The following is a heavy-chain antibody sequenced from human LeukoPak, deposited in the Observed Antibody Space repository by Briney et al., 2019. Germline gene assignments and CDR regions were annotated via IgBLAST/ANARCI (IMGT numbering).Heavy chain of an antibody. V-gene: IGHV3-9*01. CDR3: AKGSGSGWYGWFAP. J-gene: IGHJ5*02. D-gene: IGHD6-19*01. CDR1: GFTFDDYA. CDR2: ISWNSGSI. Sequence: PGGSLRLSCAASGFTFDDYAMHWVRQAPGKGLEWVSGISWNSGSIGYADSVKGRFTISRDNAKNSLYLQMNSLRAEDTALYSCAKGSGSGWYGWFAPWGQGTLVTVSS.